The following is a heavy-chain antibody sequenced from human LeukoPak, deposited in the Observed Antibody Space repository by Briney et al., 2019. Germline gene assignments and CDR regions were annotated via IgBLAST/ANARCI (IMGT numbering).Heavy chain of an antibody. J-gene: IGHJ4*02. Sequence: PSKTLSLTCSVSGGSITVYYWNWIRQSPGKGLEWIGSISYSGSTNYNPSLKSRVTISIDTSKNRFSLKVSSVIAADTAMYYCARGGSRSYTSSTLDCWGQGTLVTVSS. CDR3: ARGGSRSYTSSTLDC. CDR1: GGSITVYY. D-gene: IGHD6-6*01. V-gene: IGHV4-59*12. CDR2: ISYSGST.